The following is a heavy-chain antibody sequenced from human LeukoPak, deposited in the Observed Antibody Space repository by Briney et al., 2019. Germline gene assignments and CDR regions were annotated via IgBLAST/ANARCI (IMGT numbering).Heavy chain of an antibody. V-gene: IGHV3-48*03. J-gene: IGHJ6*03. Sequence: GGSLRLSCAASGFTLSSYEMNWVRQAPGKGLEWVSYISSSGSTIYYADSVKGRFTISRDNAKNSLYLQMNSLRAEDTAVYYCASMYYHDSSGYSYYYMDVWGKGTTVTVSS. CDR1: GFTLSSYE. CDR2: ISSSGSTI. CDR3: ASMYYHDSSGYSYYYMDV. D-gene: IGHD3-22*01.